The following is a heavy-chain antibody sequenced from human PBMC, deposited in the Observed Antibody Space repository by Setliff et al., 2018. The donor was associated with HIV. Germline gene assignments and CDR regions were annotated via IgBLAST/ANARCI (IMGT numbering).Heavy chain of an antibody. V-gene: IGHV4-34*01. CDR3: ARGLPGTYRYSYYYYYMDV. CDR2: INHSGST. CDR1: GGSFSGYY. J-gene: IGHJ6*03. D-gene: IGHD3-16*02. Sequence: SETLSLTCAVYGGSFSGYYWSWIRQPPGKGLEWIGEINHSGSTNYNPSLKSRVTISIDTSTNQFSLKVSSVTAADTALYYCARGLPGTYRYSYYYYYMDVWDKGTTVTVSS.